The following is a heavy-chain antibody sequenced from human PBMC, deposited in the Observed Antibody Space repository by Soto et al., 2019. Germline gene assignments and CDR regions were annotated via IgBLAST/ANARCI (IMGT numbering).Heavy chain of an antibody. Sequence: QVQLVQSGAEVKKPGASVKVSCKASGYTFTGYYMHWVRQAPGQGLEWMGWINPNSGGTNYAQKFQGWVTMTRDTSISTAYMELSRLRSDDTAVYYCARGPARVATITGSVSPYYYYYMDVWGKGTTVTVSS. CDR3: ARGPARVATITGSVSPYYYYYMDV. J-gene: IGHJ6*03. V-gene: IGHV1-2*04. CDR1: GYTFTGYY. D-gene: IGHD5-12*01. CDR2: INPNSGGT.